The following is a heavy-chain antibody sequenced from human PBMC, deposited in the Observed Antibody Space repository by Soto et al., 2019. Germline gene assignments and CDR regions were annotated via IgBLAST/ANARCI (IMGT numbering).Heavy chain of an antibody. CDR3: ANLRGGETDY. J-gene: IGHJ4*02. V-gene: IGHV3-23*01. CDR2: ISGSGGST. Sequence: EVQLLESGGGLVQPGGSLRLSCAASGFTFSSYAMSWVRQAPGKGLEWVSAISGSGGSTYYADSVKGRFTISRDNSKNTLYLKMNSRRAEDTAVYYCANLRGGETDYGGQGPLVTVSS. D-gene: IGHD3-16*01. CDR1: GFTFSSYA.